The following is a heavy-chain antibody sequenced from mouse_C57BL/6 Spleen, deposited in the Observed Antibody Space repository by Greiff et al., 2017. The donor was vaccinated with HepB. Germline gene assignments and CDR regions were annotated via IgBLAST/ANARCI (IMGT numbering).Heavy chain of an antibody. CDR1: GYAFSSYW. CDR3: ARRGAYDGYEGWFAY. CDR2: IYPGDGDT. V-gene: IGHV1-80*01. Sequence: QVQLQQSGAELVKPGASVKISCKASGYAFSSYWMNWVKQRPGKGLEWIGQIYPGDGDTNYNGKFKGKATLTADKSSSTAYMQLSSLTSEDSAVYFCARRGAYDGYEGWFAYWGQGTLVTVSA. D-gene: IGHD2-3*01. J-gene: IGHJ3*01.